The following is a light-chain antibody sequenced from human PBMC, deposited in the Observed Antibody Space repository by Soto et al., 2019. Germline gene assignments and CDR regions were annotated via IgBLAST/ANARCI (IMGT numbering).Light chain of an antibody. CDR1: SRDVGGYNY. CDR2: EVT. J-gene: IGLJ1*01. Sequence: QSALTQPASVSGSPGQSITISCTGTSRDVGGYNYVSWYQQHPGKAPKLLIHEVTNRPSGVSDRFSGSKSGNTASLTISGLQAEDEADYYCSSYTSSSPLGVFGTGTKLTVL. V-gene: IGLV2-14*01. CDR3: SSYTSSSPLGV.